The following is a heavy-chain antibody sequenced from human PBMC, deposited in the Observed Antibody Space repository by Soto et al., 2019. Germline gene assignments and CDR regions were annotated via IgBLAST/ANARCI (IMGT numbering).Heavy chain of an antibody. D-gene: IGHD3-16*01. CDR1: GFTVRSNY. J-gene: IGHJ4*02. Sequence: EVQLVETGGGLIQPGGSLRLSCGVSGFTVRSNYMSWVRQAPGKGLEWVSIIYSSGNTYYADSVKGRFTMSRDTSNNTVFLQMSSLRAEDTAVYYCARVSSPFGYWGQGTLVTVSS. CDR2: IYSSGNT. CDR3: ARVSSPFGY. V-gene: IGHV3-53*02.